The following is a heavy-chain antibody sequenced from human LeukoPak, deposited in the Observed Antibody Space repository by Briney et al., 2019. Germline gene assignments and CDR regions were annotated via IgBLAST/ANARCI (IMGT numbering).Heavy chain of an antibody. D-gene: IGHD2-21*02. CDR2: VDSSGNT. J-gene: IGHJ4*02. CDR3: TRGVTSGVLVFLD. CDR1: VVSMNGYY. V-gene: IGHV4-4*07. Sequence: SETLSLTCSVSVVSMNGYYWSWLRQSAGNRLEWIGHVDSSGNTNYNPSLKSRVTVSGDTSKNQFSLKLNSVTAADTAVYYCTRGVTSGVLVFLDWGQGALVTVSS.